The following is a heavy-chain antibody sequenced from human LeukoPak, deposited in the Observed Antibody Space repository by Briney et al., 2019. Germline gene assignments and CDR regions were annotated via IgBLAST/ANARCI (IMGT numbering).Heavy chain of an antibody. CDR1: GFTFSSYA. J-gene: IGHJ3*02. CDR3: AKGNSFDI. D-gene: IGHD1-7*01. V-gene: IGHV3-30-3*01. CDR2: ISYDGSNK. Sequence: GGSLRLSCAASGFTFSSYAMHWVRQAPGKGLEWVAVISYDGSNKYYADSVKGRFTISRDNSKNTLYLQMNSLRAEDTAVYYCAKGNSFDIWGQGTMLTVSS.